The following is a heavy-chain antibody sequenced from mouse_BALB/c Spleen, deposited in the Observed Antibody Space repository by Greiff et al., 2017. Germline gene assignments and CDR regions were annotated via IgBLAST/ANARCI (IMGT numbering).Heavy chain of an antibody. CDR2: ILPGSGST. D-gene: IGHD5-1*01. V-gene: IGHV1-9*01. CDR3: ARSWSTVDY. Sequence: QVQLQQSGAELMKPGASVKISCKATGYTFSSYWIEWVKQRPGHGLEWIGEILPGSGSTNYNQKFKDKATLTADKSSSTAYMQLSSLTSEDSAVYYCARSWSTVDYWGQGTTLTVSS. CDR1: GYTFSSYW. J-gene: IGHJ2*01.